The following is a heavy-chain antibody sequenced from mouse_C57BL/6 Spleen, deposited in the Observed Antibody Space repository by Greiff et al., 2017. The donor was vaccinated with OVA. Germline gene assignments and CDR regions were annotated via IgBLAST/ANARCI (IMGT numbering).Heavy chain of an antibody. V-gene: IGHV1-64*01. J-gene: IGHJ3*01. CDR2: IHPNSGST. CDR3: ASRNSSGYVRFAY. CDR1: GYTFTSYW. D-gene: IGHD3-2*02. Sequence: VQLQQPGAELVKPGASVKLSCKASGYTFTSYWMHWVKQRPGQGLEWIGMIHPNSGSTNYNEKFKSKATLTVDKSSSTAYMQLSSLTSEDSAVYYCASRNSSGYVRFAYWGQGTLVTVSA.